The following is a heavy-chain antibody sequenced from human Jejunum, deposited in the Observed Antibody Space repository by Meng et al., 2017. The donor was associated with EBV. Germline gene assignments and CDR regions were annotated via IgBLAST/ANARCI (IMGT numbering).Heavy chain of an antibody. CDR2: INQVGST. D-gene: IGHD3-3*01. CDR1: GGSFGGYF. CDR3: ARSGAIIGVQGAPDY. J-gene: IGHJ4*02. V-gene: IGHV4-34*01. Sequence: QGQLQQGGAGLLKPSETLSLTCAVSGGSFGGYFWTWIRQAPGKGLEWIGEINQVGSTNYNPSLKSRVTISVDTSNIQFSLKVTSVTAADTAVYYCARSGAIIGVQGAPDYWGQGTLVTVSS.